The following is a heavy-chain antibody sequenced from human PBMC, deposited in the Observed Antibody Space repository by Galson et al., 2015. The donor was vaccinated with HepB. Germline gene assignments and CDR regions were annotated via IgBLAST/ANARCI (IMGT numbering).Heavy chain of an antibody. CDR3: TRDLDYYDSSGYYSGGVSILDY. CDR2: IRSKAYGGTT. V-gene: IGHV3-49*03. Sequence: SLRLSCAASGFTFGDYAMSWFRQAPGKGLEWVGFIRSKAYGGTTEYAASVKGRFTISRDDSKSITYLQMNSLKTEDTAVYYCTRDLDYYDSSGYYSGGVSILDYWGQGTLVTVSS. D-gene: IGHD3-22*01. CDR1: GFTFGDYA. J-gene: IGHJ4*02.